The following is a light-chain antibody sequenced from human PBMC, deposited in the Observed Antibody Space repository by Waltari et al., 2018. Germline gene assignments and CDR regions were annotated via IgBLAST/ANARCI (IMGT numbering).Light chain of an antibody. CDR3: QHYVRLPAT. J-gene: IGKJ1*01. V-gene: IGKV3-20*01. CDR2: GAS. CDR1: QSVRGS. Sequence: EIVLTQSPGTLSLSPGERATLSCRVSQSVRGSLAWYQQKAGQAPRLLIYGASSRATGIPDRFSGSGSGTDFSLTISRLEPEDFAVYYCQHYVRLPATFGQGTKVEIK.